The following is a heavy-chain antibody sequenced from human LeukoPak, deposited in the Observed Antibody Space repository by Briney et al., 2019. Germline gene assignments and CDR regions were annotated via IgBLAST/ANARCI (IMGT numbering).Heavy chain of an antibody. V-gene: IGHV3-23*01. CDR1: GFTFSIYA. CDR3: AKGARIAAARAHFDY. Sequence: PGGSLRLSCASSGFTFSIYAMSRVRQARGKGLEWVSAISGSGGSTYYADSVKGRFTISRDNSKNTLYLQMNSLRAEDTAVYYCAKGARIAAARAHFDYWGQGTLVTVSS. J-gene: IGHJ4*02. CDR2: ISGSGGST. D-gene: IGHD6-13*01.